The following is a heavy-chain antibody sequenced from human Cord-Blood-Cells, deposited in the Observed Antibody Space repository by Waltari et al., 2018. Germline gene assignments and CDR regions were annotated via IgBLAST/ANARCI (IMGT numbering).Heavy chain of an antibody. J-gene: IGHJ1*01. CDR1: GGSISSSSYY. D-gene: IGHD6-19*01. V-gene: IGHV4-39*07. CDR2: IYYSGVT. Sequence: QLQLQESGPGLVKPSETLSLTCTVSGGSISSSSYYWGWIRQPPGKGLEWIGSIYYSGVTDYNPSLKSRGTIAVDTSKNQCSLKLSSVTAADTAVYYCARDDSSGWYKAEYFQHWGQGTLVTVSS. CDR3: ARDDSSGWYKAEYFQH.